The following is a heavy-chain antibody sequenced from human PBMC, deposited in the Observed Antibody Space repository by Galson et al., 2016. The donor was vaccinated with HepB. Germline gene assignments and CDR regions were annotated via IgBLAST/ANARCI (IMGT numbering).Heavy chain of an antibody. CDR2: IYYRGST. CDR3: ARAYSIFGVVITSHFDF. CDR1: GGSVSSGSYY. D-gene: IGHD3-3*01. Sequence: EPLSLTCTVSGGSVSSGSYYWSWIRQPPGKGLEWIGYIYYRGSTNYNPSLKSRVTISVDTSKDQFSLKLSSVTAADTAVYYCARAYSIFGVVITSHFDFWGQGTLVTVSS. J-gene: IGHJ4*02. V-gene: IGHV4-61*01.